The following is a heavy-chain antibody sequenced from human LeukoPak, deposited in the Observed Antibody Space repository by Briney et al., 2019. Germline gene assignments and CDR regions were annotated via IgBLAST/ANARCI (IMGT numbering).Heavy chain of an antibody. CDR2: IYYSGST. Sequence: PSQTLSLSCTVSGGSISSGDYYWSWIRQPPGKGLEWIGYIYYSGSTYYNPSLKSRVTISVDTSKNQFSLKLSSATAADTAVYYCAGGTMVRGEPDYWGQGTLVTVSS. D-gene: IGHD3-10*01. J-gene: IGHJ4*02. CDR3: AGGTMVRGEPDY. CDR1: GGSISSGDYY. V-gene: IGHV4-30-4*08.